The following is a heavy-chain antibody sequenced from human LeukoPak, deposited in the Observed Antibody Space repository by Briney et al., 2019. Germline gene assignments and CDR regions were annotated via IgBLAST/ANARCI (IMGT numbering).Heavy chain of an antibody. J-gene: IGHJ6*03. Sequence: GGSLRLSCAASGFTFSSYSMNWVRQAPGKGLEWVSSISSSSSYIYYADSVKGRFTISRDNAKNSLYLQMNSLRAEDTAVYYCASDPSSSGWTRYYYYYYMDVWGKGTTVTVSS. D-gene: IGHD6-19*01. V-gene: IGHV3-21*01. CDR2: ISSSSSYI. CDR1: GFTFSSYS. CDR3: ASDPSSSGWTRYYYYYYMDV.